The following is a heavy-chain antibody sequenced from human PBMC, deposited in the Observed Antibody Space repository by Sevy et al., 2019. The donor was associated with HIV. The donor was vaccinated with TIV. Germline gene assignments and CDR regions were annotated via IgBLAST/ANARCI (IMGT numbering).Heavy chain of an antibody. J-gene: IGHJ4*02. CDR1: GFTFSSYS. CDR3: ARLSGYSSSRSYFDY. D-gene: IGHD6-13*01. Sequence: GGSLRLSCAASGFTFSSYSMNWVRQAPGKGLEWVSYISSSSTIYYADSVKGRFTISRDNAKNSLYLQMNSLRAEDTAVYYCARLSGYSSSRSYFDYWGQGTLVTVSS. CDR2: ISSSSTI. V-gene: IGHV3-48*01.